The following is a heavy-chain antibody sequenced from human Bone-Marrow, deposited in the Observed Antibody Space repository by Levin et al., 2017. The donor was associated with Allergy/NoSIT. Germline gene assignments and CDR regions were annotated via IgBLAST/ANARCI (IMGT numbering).Heavy chain of an antibody. V-gene: IGHV1-3*01. CDR3: ARNPVGLAVAGSRWYFDL. Sequence: GESLKISCKASGYTFTSYAMHWVRQAPGQRLEWMGWINAGNGNTKYSQKFQGRVTITRDTSASTAYMELSSLRSEDTAVYYCARNPVGLAVAGSRWYFDLWGRGTLVTVSS. CDR2: INAGNGNT. J-gene: IGHJ2*01. D-gene: IGHD6-19*01. CDR1: GYTFTSYA.